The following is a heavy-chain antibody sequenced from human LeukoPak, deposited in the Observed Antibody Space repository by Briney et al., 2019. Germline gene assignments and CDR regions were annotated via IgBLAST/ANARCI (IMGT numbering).Heavy chain of an antibody. D-gene: IGHD6-13*01. CDR3: ARSSWYLDY. V-gene: IGHV4-61*02. J-gene: IGHJ4*02. CDR2: IYTSGST. CDR1: GGSISSGSYY. Sequence: SQTLSLTCTVSGGSISSGSYYWSWIRQPAGKGLEWIGRIYTSGSTNYNPSLKSRVTMSADTSKNQFSLKLSSVTAADTAVYYCARSSWYLDYWGQGTLVTVPS.